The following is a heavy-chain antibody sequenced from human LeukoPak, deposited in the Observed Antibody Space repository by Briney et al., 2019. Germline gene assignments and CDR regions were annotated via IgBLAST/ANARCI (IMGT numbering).Heavy chain of an antibody. CDR2: ISGSGGST. D-gene: IGHD3-10*01. CDR1: GFTFDDYA. Sequence: GGSLRLSCAASGFTFDDYAMHWVRQAPGKGLEWVSAISGSGGSTYYADSVKGRFTISRDNSKNTLYLQMNSLRAEDTAVYYCAKDHYGSGSYGYYYYYMDVWGKGTTVTISS. V-gene: IGHV3-23*01. CDR3: AKDHYGSGSYGYYYYYMDV. J-gene: IGHJ6*03.